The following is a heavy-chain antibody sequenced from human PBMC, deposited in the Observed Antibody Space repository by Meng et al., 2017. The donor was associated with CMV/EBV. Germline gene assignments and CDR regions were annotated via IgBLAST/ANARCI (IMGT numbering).Heavy chain of an antibody. V-gene: IGHV4-59*01. J-gene: IGHJ6*02. D-gene: IGHD4-17*01. CDR2: IYYSGST. CDR3: ARDKVSYGDYGYYYGMDV. CDR1: GGSISSYY. Sequence: GPLRLSCTVSGGSISSYYWSWIRQPPGKGLEWIGYIYYSGSTNYNPSLKSRVTISVDTSKNQFSLKLSSVTAADTAVYYCARDKVSYGDYGYYYGMDVWGQGTTVTVSS.